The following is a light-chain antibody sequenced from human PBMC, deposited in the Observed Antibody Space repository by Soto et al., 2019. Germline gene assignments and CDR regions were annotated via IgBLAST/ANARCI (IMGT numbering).Light chain of an antibody. V-gene: IGLV2-14*03. CDR2: EVN. J-gene: IGLJ1*01. CDR1: NSDVGAYGF. Sequence: QSALTQPASVSGSPGQSITISCTGTNSDVGAYGFVSWYQQHPDKAPKLLIYEVNNRPSGVSSRFSGSKSVNTATLTISGLQAEDEADYYCSSYTTSSTLVFGTGTKVTVL. CDR3: SSYTTSSTLV.